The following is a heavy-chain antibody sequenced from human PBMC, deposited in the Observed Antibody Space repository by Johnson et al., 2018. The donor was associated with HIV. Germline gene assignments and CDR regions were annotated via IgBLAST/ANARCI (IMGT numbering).Heavy chain of an antibody. CDR1: GFTFSSYA. CDR3: ARDWDWGGAFDI. CDR2: ISDDGSNK. Sequence: QVQLMESGGGVVQPGRSLRLSCVVSGFTFSSYAMHWVRQAPGKGLEWVAVISDDGSNKHYGDSVKGRLTISRDNSKNTLYLQMNSLRAEDTAVYYCARDWDWGGAFDIWGQGTMVTVSS. D-gene: IGHD3/OR15-3a*01. J-gene: IGHJ3*02. V-gene: IGHV3-30*04.